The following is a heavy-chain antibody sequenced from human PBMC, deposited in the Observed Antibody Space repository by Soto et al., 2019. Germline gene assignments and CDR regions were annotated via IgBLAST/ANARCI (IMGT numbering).Heavy chain of an antibody. CDR3: ARDHSCSWYPSHGMDV. CDR1: GFTFTSYW. J-gene: IGHJ6*02. V-gene: IGHV3-74*01. CDR2: INSDGSST. Sequence: EVQLVESGGGLVQPGGPLRLSCAASGFTFTSYWMLWVRQAPGKGLVWVSRINSDGSSTSYADPVKGRFTISRDNTKNTRYLEMNSLRAEDTAVYYCARDHSCSWYPSHGMDVWGQGTTVTVSS. D-gene: IGHD6-13*01.